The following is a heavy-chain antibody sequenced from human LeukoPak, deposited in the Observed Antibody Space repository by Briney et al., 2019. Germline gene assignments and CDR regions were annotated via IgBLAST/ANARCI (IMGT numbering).Heavy chain of an antibody. CDR3: ATRRFGELTY. CDR2: LYHGGST. D-gene: IGHD3-10*01. V-gene: IGHV3-66*01. Sequence: GGSLRLSCTASGFTLSSYEVSWIRQAPGKGLEWVSILYHGGSTYYADSVKGRFSISRDTSKNTLYLQMNSLRVEDTAVYYCATRRFGELTYWGQGTLVTVSS. CDR1: GFTLSSYE. J-gene: IGHJ4*02.